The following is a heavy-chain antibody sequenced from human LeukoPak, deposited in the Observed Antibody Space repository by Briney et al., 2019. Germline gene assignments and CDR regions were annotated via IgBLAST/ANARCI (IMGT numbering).Heavy chain of an antibody. CDR1: GFTFSSYW. Sequence: GGSLRLSCAASGFTFSSYWMSWVRQAPGKGLEWVANIKQDGSEKYYVDSVKGRFTISRDNAKNSLYLQMNSLRAEDTAVYYCAREKVLLWFGELSIIDYWGQGTLVTVSS. V-gene: IGHV3-7*01. CDR2: IKQDGSEK. D-gene: IGHD3-10*01. CDR3: AREKVLLWFGELSIIDY. J-gene: IGHJ4*02.